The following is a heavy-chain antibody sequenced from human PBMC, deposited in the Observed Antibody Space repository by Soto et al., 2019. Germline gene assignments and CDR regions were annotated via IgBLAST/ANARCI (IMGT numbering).Heavy chain of an antibody. CDR1: GYNFTSYY. V-gene: IGHV1-46*01. J-gene: IGHJ6*03. D-gene: IGHD4-17*01. CDR3: AKIDSGPAMDV. CDR2: INPSGGST. Sequence: ASVKVSCKASGYNFTSYYMHWVRQAPGQGLEWMGIINPSGGSTSYAQKFQGRVTMTRDTSTSTVYMELSSLRSEDTAVYYCAKIDSGPAMDVWGKGTTVTVSS.